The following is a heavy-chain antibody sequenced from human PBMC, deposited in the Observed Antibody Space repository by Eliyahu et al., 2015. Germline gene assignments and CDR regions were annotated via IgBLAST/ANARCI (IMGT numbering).Heavy chain of an antibody. CDR1: GGSISVNSHY. Sequence: QLQLQESGPGLVQPSETLSLTCTVSGGSISVNSHYWGWIRQPPGKGLEWIGSVMYGGSNYNTAPLQSRATVFLDTSKNQFSLRLTSMTAADTGIYYCARQRRRTIGAHLLDLDPWGRGILVTVSS. D-gene: IGHD3-9*01. J-gene: IGHJ5*02. CDR3: ARQRRRTIGAHLLDLDP. CDR2: VMYGGSN. V-gene: IGHV4-39*01.